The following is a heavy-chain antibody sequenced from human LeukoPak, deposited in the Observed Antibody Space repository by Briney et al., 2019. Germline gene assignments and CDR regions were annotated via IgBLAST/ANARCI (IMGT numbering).Heavy chain of an antibody. CDR2: ISWNSGSI. J-gene: IGHJ4*02. V-gene: IGHV3-9*01. CDR1: GFTFDDYA. D-gene: IGHD4-23*01. CDR3: AKGATVVTLLLDY. Sequence: GRSLRLSCAASGFTFDDYAMHWVRHAPGKGLEWVSGISWNSGSIGYADSVKGRFTISRDNAKNSLYLQMNSLRAEDTALYYCAKGATVVTLLLDYWGQGTLVTVSS.